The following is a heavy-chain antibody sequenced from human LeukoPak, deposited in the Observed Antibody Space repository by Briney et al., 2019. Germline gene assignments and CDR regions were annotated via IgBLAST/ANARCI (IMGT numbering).Heavy chain of an antibody. CDR2: IYSSGST. J-gene: IGHJ4*02. V-gene: IGHV4-59*01. D-gene: IGHD6-13*01. Sequence: PSETLSLTCSVSGGSISSYYWSWIRQPPGKGLEWIGYIYSSGSTNYNPSLKSRATISLDTSENQLSLKLSSVTAADTAVYYCARAHTSSWYMDYWGQGTLVTVSS. CDR3: ARAHTSSWYMDY. CDR1: GGSISSYY.